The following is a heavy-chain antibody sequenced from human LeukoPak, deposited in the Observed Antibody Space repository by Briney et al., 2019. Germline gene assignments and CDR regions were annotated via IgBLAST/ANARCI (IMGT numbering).Heavy chain of an antibody. CDR1: GGTFSSYA. J-gene: IGHJ4*02. CDR2: IIPIFGTA. V-gene: IGHV1-69*01. D-gene: IGHD2-2*01. Sequence: SVKVSCKASGGTFSSYAISWVRQAPGQGLGWMGGIIPIFGTANYAQKFQGRVTITADESTSTAYMELSSLRSEDTAVYYCARVAQMPRLFDYWGQGTLVTVSS. CDR3: ARVAQMPRLFDY.